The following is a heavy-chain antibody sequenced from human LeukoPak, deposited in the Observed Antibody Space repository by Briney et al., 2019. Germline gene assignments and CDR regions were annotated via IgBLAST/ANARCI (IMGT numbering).Heavy chain of an antibody. J-gene: IGHJ4*02. CDR1: GFTLSTYW. CDR3: ASWGAGGNS. V-gene: IGHV3-7*01. D-gene: IGHD3-16*01. CDR2: INPDGSGK. Sequence: PGGSLRLSCEASGFTLSTYWMNWVRQVPGKGLDWVANINPDGSGKRYVDSVKGRFTIARDNADNSLSLQMNSLRAEDTAVDYCASWGAGGNSWGQGTLVTVSS.